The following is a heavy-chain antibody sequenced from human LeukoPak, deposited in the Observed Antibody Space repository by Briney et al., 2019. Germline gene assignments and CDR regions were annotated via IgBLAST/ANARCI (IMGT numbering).Heavy chain of an antibody. CDR3: ARDITIFGVVQSPRGNMDV. CDR2: INHSGST. V-gene: IGHV4-34*01. Sequence: SETLSLTRAVCGGSFSGYYWSWIRQPPGKGLEWIGEINHSGSTNYNPSLKSRVTISVDTSKNQFSLKLSSVTAADTAVYYCARDITIFGVVQSPRGNMDVWGKGTTVTVSS. J-gene: IGHJ6*03. CDR1: GGSFSGYY. D-gene: IGHD3-3*01.